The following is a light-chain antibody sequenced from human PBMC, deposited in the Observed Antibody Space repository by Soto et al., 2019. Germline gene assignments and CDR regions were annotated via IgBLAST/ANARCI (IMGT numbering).Light chain of an antibody. CDR1: QSVSIK. CDR3: QHRRKWPRWLT. J-gene: IGKJ4*01. CDR2: GAS. Sequence: TPSPATLSVNPRERATLSCRASQSVSIKLAWYQQKPGQAPRLLIYGASTRATGIPARFSGSGSGTDFTLTISSLEPEDFAVYYCQHRRKWPRWLTLGGGTKVDI. V-gene: IGKV3-11*01.